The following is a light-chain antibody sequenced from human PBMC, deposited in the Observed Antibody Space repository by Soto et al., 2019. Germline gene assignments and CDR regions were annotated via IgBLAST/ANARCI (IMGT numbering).Light chain of an antibody. CDR2: EVT. Sequence: QSALTQPPSASGSPGQSVAISCTGTSSDVGGYNYVSWYQQVPGKAPKLMLYEVTNRPSGVSNRFSGSKSGNTASLTISGLQAEDEADYYCCSYTSSSTYVFGTGTKVTVL. CDR3: CSYTSSSTYV. V-gene: IGLV2-14*01. J-gene: IGLJ1*01. CDR1: SSDVGGYNY.